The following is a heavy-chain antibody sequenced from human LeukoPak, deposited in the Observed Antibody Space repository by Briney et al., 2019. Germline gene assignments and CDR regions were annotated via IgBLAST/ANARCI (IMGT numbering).Heavy chain of an antibody. CDR3: ARDSTSGGAYYFDY. J-gene: IGHJ4*02. Sequence: GGSLRLSCAASGFTFSSYSINWVRQAPGKGLEWVSSISSSSSYIYYADSVKGRFTISRDNAKNSLYLQMSSLRAEDTAVYYCARDSTSGGAYYFDYWGQGTLVTVSS. V-gene: IGHV3-21*01. CDR1: GFTFSSYS. D-gene: IGHD2-15*01. CDR2: ISSSSSYI.